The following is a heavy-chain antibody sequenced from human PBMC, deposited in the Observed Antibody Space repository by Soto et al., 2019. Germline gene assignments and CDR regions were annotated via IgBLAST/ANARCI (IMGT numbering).Heavy chain of an antibody. CDR3: ARGESLWE. CDR2: ISIHNRNT. D-gene: IGHD3-16*01. Sequence: QVQLVQSGTEVKKPGASVKVSCKASGYSFPSYGISWVRQAPGQGLEWMGWISIHNRNTYYAAKFQGRVTMTADTSTTTAHLELRSLRSDDTAVYYCARGESLWEWGQGTLVTVSS. CDR1: GYSFPSYG. J-gene: IGHJ4*02. V-gene: IGHV1-18*01.